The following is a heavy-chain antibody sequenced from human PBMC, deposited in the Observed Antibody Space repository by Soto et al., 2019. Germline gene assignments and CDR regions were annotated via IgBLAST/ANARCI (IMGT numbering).Heavy chain of an antibody. J-gene: IGHJ3*02. CDR1: GGSISSGGYY. Sequence: TLSLTCTVSGGSISSGGYYWSWIRQHPGKGLEWIGYIYYSGSTYYNPSLKSRVTISVDTSKNQFSLKLSSVTAADTAVYYCARDNVCSSTSCYDAFDIWGQGTMVTVSS. V-gene: IGHV4-31*03. CDR3: ARDNVCSSTSCYDAFDI. CDR2: IYYSGST. D-gene: IGHD2-2*01.